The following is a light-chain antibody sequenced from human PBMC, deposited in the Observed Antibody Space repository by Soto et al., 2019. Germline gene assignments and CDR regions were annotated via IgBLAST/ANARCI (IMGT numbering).Light chain of an antibody. V-gene: IGLV2-14*01. Sequence: VLTQPASVSGSPGQSITISCTGTSSDVGAYNSVSWYQQHPGKAPKLMIYEVSNRPSGVSNRFSGSKSGNTASLTISGLQAEDEADYYCSSYTSSSTRVFGSGTKVTVL. CDR1: SSDVGAYNS. CDR3: SSYTSSSTRV. CDR2: EVS. J-gene: IGLJ1*01.